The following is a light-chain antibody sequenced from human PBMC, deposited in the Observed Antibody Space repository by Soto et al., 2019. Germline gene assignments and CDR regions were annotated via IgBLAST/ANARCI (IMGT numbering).Light chain of an antibody. CDR1: QSISSY. V-gene: IGKV1-39*01. CDR2: AAS. J-gene: IGKJ1*01. CDR3: QQTYSTPTWT. Sequence: DLQMTQSPSSPSASVGARVTITCRASQSISSYLNWYQQKPGNAPKLLISAASSLQSGVPSRFSGSGSGTDFPLTISSLQPEDFATYYGQQTYSTPTWTFGQGTKVDLK.